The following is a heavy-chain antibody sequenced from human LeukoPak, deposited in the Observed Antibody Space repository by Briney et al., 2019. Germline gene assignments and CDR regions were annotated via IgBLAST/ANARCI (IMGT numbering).Heavy chain of an antibody. Sequence: GGSLRLSCAASGFTFSSYWMHWVRQAPGKGLVWVSRINSDGSSTSYADSVKGRFTISRDNAKNTLYLQMNSLRAEDTAVYYCARDLYTGATTNWFDPWGQGTLVTVSS. CDR1: GFTFSSYW. CDR2: INSDGSST. V-gene: IGHV3-74*01. J-gene: IGHJ5*02. D-gene: IGHD1-26*01. CDR3: ARDLYTGATTNWFDP.